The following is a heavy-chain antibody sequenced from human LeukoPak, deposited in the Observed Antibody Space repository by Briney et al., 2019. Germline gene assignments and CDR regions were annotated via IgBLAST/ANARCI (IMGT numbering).Heavy chain of an antibody. CDR3: ARGAAAGAYYGMDV. D-gene: IGHD6-13*01. CDR2: IYSGGST. Sequence: AGGSLRLSCAASGFTVSSNYMSWVRQAPGKGLEWVSVIYSGGSTYYADSVKGRFTISRDNSKNTLYLQMNSLRAEDTAVYYCARGAAAGAYYGMDVWGQGATVTVSS. CDR1: GFTVSSNY. J-gene: IGHJ6*02. V-gene: IGHV3-66*01.